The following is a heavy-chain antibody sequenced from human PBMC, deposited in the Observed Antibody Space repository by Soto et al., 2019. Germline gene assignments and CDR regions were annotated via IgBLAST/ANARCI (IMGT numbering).Heavy chain of an antibody. Sequence: QVQLQQWGAGQLKPSETLSLTCAVYGGSFSGYYWSWIRQPPGKGLERMGEINHSGSTNYNPSLKSRVTISVDTSKNQFSLKLSSVTAADTAVYYCARGRYYYDSSGYSKRPRYYFDYWGQGTLVTVSS. CDR2: INHSGST. V-gene: IGHV4-34*01. D-gene: IGHD3-22*01. CDR1: GGSFSGYY. J-gene: IGHJ4*02. CDR3: ARGRYYYDSSGYSKRPRYYFDY.